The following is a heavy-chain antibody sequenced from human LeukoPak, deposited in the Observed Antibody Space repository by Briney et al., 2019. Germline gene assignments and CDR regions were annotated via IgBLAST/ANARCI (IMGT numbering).Heavy chain of an antibody. J-gene: IGHJ4*02. Sequence: HPGGSLRLSCAGAGFLMRNFWMGWVRQAPGKGLEWVSAMSGSGGDTFYADSVKGRFTISRDHSRTTLFLQMNSLRAEDTAVYYCAKGGISLVRGSFDYWGQGTLVTVSS. CDR2: MSGSGGDT. CDR1: GFLMRNFW. CDR3: AKGGISLVRGSFDY. V-gene: IGHV3-23*01. D-gene: IGHD3-10*01.